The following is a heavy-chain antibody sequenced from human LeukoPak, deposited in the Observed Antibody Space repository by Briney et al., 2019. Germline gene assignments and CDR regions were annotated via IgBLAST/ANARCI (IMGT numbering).Heavy chain of an antibody. CDR2: INHSGST. J-gene: IGHJ3*02. Sequence: SETLSLTCAVYGGSFSGYYWSWIRQPPGKGLEWIGEINHSGSTNYNPSLKSRVTISVDTSKNQFSLKLSSVTAADTAVYYCARERLGYSYGYPDAFDIWGQGAMVTVSS. CDR3: ARERLGYSYGYPDAFDI. CDR1: GGSFSGYY. V-gene: IGHV4-34*01. D-gene: IGHD5-18*01.